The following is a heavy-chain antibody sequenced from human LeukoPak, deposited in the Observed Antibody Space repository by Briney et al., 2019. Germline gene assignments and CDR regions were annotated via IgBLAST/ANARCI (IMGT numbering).Heavy chain of an antibody. CDR2: ISSSGSSI. CDR1: GFTFSRYS. V-gene: IGHV3-21*01. J-gene: IGHJ4*02. D-gene: IGHD6-13*01. CDR3: ARGTAAAKIDY. Sequence: PGGSLRLSCAASGFTFSRYSMDWVRQAPGKGLEWVSSISSSGSSIYYADSVKGRFTISRDNAKNSLYLQMNSLRAEDTAVYYYARGTAAAKIDYWGQGTLATVSS.